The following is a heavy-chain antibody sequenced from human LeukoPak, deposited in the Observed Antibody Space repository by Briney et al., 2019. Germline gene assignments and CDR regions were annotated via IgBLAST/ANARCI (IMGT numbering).Heavy chain of an antibody. V-gene: IGHV1-2*02. J-gene: IGHJ4*02. Sequence: ASVKVSCKASGGTFSSYVINWVRQAPGQGLEWMGWINPNSGGTNYAQKFQGRVTMARDTSISTAYMELSRLRSDDTAVYYCASDYGDYYFDYWGQGTLVTVSS. CDR1: GGTFSSYV. D-gene: IGHD4-17*01. CDR2: INPNSGGT. CDR3: ASDYGDYYFDY.